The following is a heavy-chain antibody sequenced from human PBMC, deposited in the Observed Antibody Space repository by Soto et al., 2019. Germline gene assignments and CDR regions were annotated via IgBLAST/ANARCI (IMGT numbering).Heavy chain of an antibody. J-gene: IGHJ4*02. CDR2: IYYSGST. CDR1: GGSISSGGYY. D-gene: IGHD3-10*02. Sequence: QVQLQESGPGLVKPSQTLSLTCTVSGGSISSGGYYWSWIRQHPGKGLEWIGYIYYSGSTYYNPSLKRRGTIPLDTSKNQFSLKLSSVTAADTAMYYCARLSSGERLNFDYWGQGTLVTVSS. V-gene: IGHV4-31*03. CDR3: ARLSSGERLNFDY.